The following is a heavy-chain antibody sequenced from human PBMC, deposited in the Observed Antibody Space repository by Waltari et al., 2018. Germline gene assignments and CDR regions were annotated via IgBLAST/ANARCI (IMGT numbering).Heavy chain of an antibody. D-gene: IGHD6-6*01. Sequence: QAQLQESGPGLVKPSETLSPTCTVSGGSISSYYWSWIRQPAGKGLEWIGRIYTSGSTNYNPSLKSRVTMSVDTSKNQFSLKLSSVTAADTAVYYCARGSSSPTIDYFDYWGQGTLVTVSS. J-gene: IGHJ4*02. V-gene: IGHV4-4*07. CDR1: GGSISSYY. CDR3: ARGSSSPTIDYFDY. CDR2: IYTSGST.